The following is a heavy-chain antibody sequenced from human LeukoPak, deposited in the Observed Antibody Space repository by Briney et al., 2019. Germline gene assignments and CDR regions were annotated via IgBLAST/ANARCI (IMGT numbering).Heavy chain of an antibody. CDR3: ASRDGYSPNDY. J-gene: IGHJ4*02. CDR2: IYHSGST. CDR1: GGSISSSNW. V-gene: IGHV4-4*02. D-gene: IGHD5-24*01. Sequence: PSETLSLTCAVSGGSISSSNWWSWVRQPPGKGREWIGEIYHSGSTNYNPSLKSRVTISVDKSKNHFSLKLSSVTAADTAVYYCASRDGYSPNDYWGQGTLVTVSS.